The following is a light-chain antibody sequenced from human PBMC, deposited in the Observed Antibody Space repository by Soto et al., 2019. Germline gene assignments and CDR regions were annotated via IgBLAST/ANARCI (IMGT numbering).Light chain of an antibody. J-gene: IGKJ5*01. Sequence: ELVMTQSPATLSVSPGERATLSCRASQSVSNNYLAWYQQKPCQAPRLLIYGASNRATGIPDRFSGSGSGTDFTLTISRLEPQDFAVYYCQQYGSSPDITFGQGTRLEIK. CDR2: GAS. CDR1: QSVSNNY. CDR3: QQYGSSPDIT. V-gene: IGKV3-20*01.